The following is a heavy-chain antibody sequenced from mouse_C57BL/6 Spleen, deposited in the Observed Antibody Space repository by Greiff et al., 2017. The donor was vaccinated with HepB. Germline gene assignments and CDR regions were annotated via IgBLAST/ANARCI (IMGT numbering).Heavy chain of an antibody. CDR1: GYTFTDYN. Sequence: VHLVESGPELVKPGASVKIPCKASGYTFTDYNMDWVKQSHGKSLEWIRDINPNNGGTIYNQKFKGKATLTVDKSSSTAYMELRSLTSEDTAVYYCARRTEYYAMDYWGQGTSVTVSS. V-gene: IGHV1-18*01. CDR2: INPNNGGT. CDR3: ARRTEYYAMDY. J-gene: IGHJ4*01.